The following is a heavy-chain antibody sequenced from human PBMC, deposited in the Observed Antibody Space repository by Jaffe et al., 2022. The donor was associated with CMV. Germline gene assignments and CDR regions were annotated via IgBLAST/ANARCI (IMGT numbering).Heavy chain of an antibody. J-gene: IGHJ4*02. CDR1: GVSIYSSNW. V-gene: IGHV4-4*02. CDR2: ISHSGDT. CDR3: AKIRGDIAARPVDY. D-gene: IGHD6-6*01. Sequence: QVQLQESGPGLVKPSGTLSLTCVVSGVSIYSSNWWSWVRQPPGKGLEWIGEISHSGDTNFNPSLKSRVTLSVDTSKNQFSLNLRSVTAADTAMYYCAKIRGDIAARPVDYWGQGTLVTVSS.